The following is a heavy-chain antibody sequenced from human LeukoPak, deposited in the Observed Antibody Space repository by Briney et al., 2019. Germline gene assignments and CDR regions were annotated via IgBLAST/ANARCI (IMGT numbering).Heavy chain of an antibody. J-gene: IGHJ4*02. V-gene: IGHV1-2*02. CDR2: INPNSGGT. CDR3: ARAFEGRIAVAANY. Sequence: ASVNVSCKASGYTFTGYYMHWVRQAPGQGLEWMGWINPNSGGTNYAQKFQGRVTMTRDTSISTAYMELSRLRSDDTAVYYCARAFEGRIAVAANYWGQGTLVTVSS. CDR1: GYTFTGYY. D-gene: IGHD6-19*01.